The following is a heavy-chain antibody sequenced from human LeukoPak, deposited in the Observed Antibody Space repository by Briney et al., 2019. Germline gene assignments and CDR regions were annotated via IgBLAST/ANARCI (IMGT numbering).Heavy chain of an antibody. CDR1: GGSISSYY. V-gene: IGHV4-59*01. Sequence: PSETLSLTCTVSGGSISSYYWSWIRQPPGKGLEWIGLIQYNGNTNYNPSLKSRVTISVDTSNNDFSLKVSSVTAADTAVYYCARVLIDSSGWYHFDSWGQGTLVTVSS. CDR3: ARVLIDSSGWYHFDS. CDR2: IQYNGNT. J-gene: IGHJ4*02. D-gene: IGHD6-19*01.